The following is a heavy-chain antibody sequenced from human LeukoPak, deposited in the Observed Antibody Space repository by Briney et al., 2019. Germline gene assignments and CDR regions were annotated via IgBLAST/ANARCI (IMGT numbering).Heavy chain of an antibody. CDR3: AREGSSGQLL. Sequence: ASVKVSCTASAYTFTNYYLHWVRQAPGQGLEWVGIINPSGGSTSYAQKFQGRVTMTRDTSTSTVYMQLSSLRSEDTAVYYCAREGSSGQLLWGQGSMVTVSS. CDR1: AYTFTNYY. V-gene: IGHV1-46*01. CDR2: INPSGGST. J-gene: IGHJ3*01. D-gene: IGHD3-22*01.